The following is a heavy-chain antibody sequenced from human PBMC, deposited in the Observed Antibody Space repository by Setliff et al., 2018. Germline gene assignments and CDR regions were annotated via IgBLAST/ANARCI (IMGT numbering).Heavy chain of an antibody. J-gene: IGHJ4*02. V-gene: IGHV3-48*03. Sequence: GGSLRLSCAASGFTFTSYEMNWVRQAPGKGLEWVSYISSSGSTIDYADSVKGRFTISRDNAKNSLYLQMNSLRAEDTAVYYCARYGYYYASSAYYPVDKWGQGTRGTVS. D-gene: IGHD3-22*01. CDR1: GFTFTSYE. CDR3: ARYGYYYASSAYYPVDK. CDR2: ISSSGSTI.